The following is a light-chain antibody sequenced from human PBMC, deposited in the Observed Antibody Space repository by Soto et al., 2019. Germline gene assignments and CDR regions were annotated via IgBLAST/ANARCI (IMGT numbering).Light chain of an antibody. V-gene: IGLV2-11*01. CDR3: SSHAGSYRGV. Sequence: QSALTQPRSVSGSPGQSVTISCTGTSSDVGGYNYVSWYQQHPGKAPQLMIYDVRKRPSGVPDRFSGSKSGNTASLTISGLQNDDEAEYYCSSHAGSYRGVFGGGTKLTVL. CDR2: DVR. J-gene: IGLJ3*02. CDR1: SSDVGGYNY.